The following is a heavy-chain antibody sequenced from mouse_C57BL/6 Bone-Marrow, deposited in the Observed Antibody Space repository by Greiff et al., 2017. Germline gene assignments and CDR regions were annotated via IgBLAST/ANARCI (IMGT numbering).Heavy chain of an antibody. J-gene: IGHJ2*01. CDR2: VYPGSGSI. Sequence: VQLQQSGAELVKPGASVKLSCKASGYTFTEYTIHWVKQRSGQGLEWIGGVYPGSGSIKYNERFKDKATLTADKSSNTVYMEPSRMTSEDSAVYFCARHERYFDYEGYFDYWGQGNTLTVSS. CDR3: ARHERYFDYEGYFDY. CDR1: GYTFTEYT. V-gene: IGHV1-62-2*01. D-gene: IGHD2-4*01.